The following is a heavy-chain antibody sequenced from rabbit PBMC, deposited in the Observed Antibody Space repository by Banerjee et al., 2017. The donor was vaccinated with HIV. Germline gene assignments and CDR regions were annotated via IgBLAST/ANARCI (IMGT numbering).Heavy chain of an antibody. D-gene: IGHD3-3*01. J-gene: IGHJ4*01. Sequence: QSLEESGGGLVPPEGSLKLTCKASGIDFSRSFWISWVRQTPGKGLEWIGCIYPTYGATDYANWVNGRFTISLDNAQNTVFLQMTSLTAADTATYFCARGLVAGVLDLWGPGTLVTVS. V-gene: IGHV1S43*01. CDR3: ARGLVAGVLDL. CDR2: IYPTYGAT. CDR1: GIDFSRSFW.